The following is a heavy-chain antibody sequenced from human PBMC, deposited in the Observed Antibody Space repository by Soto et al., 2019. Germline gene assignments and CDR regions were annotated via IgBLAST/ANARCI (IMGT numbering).Heavy chain of an antibody. J-gene: IGHJ6*02. CDR1: GGTFSSYA. V-gene: IGHV1-69*13. CDR2: IIPIFGTA. Sequence: SVKVSCKASGGTFSSYAISWVRQAPGQGLEWMGGIIPIFGTANYAQKFQGRVTITADESTSTAYMELSSLRSEDTAVYYCERFLSDFWSGYSSDYYYYGMDVWGQGTTVTVSS. D-gene: IGHD3-3*01. CDR3: ERFLSDFWSGYSSDYYYYGMDV.